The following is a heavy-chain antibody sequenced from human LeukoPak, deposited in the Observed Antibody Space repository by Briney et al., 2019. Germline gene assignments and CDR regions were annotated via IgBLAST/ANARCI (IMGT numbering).Heavy chain of an antibody. CDR1: GYTFTSYD. J-gene: IGHJ6*03. D-gene: IGHD3-3*01. Sequence: ASVKVSCKASGYTFTSYDINWVRQATGQGLEWMGWMNPNSGNTGYAQKFQGRVTITRNTSISTAYMELSSLRSEDTAVYYCARGSSPWTYYDFWSGYRGYYMDVWGKGTTVTVSS. CDR3: ARGSSPWTYYDFWSGYRGYYMDV. CDR2: MNPNSGNT. V-gene: IGHV1-8*03.